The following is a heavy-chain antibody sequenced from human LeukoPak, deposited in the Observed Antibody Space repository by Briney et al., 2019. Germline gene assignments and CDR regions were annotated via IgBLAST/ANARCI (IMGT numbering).Heavy chain of an antibody. J-gene: IGHJ4*02. D-gene: IGHD3-22*01. CDR3: ARVPYYYDSSGYFDS. CDR2: LSYDGSDK. V-gene: IGHV3-30*04. CDR1: GFTFGSYS. Sequence: GGSLRLSCAASGFTFGSYSMHWVRQAPGKGLEWVAVLSYDGSDKYYADSVKGRFTISRDNSKNTLYLQMNSLRAEDTAVYYCARVPYYYDSSGYFDSWGQGTLVTVSS.